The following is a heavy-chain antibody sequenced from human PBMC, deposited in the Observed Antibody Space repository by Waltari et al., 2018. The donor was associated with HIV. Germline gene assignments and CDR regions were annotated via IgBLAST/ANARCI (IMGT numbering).Heavy chain of an antibody. CDR2: IYSGGST. CDR1: GLTVSSNF. V-gene: IGHV3-53*02. Sequence: EVQLVETGGGLIQPGGSLRLSCAASGLTVSSNFMNWVRQAPGKGLGWVVLIYSGGSTDYADSVKGRFTISRDNSKNTLYLQMNSLRAEDTAVYYCARVRSTMGRFQGFDYWGQGTLVTVSS. CDR3: ARVRSTMGRFQGFDY. J-gene: IGHJ4*02. D-gene: IGHD1-26*01.